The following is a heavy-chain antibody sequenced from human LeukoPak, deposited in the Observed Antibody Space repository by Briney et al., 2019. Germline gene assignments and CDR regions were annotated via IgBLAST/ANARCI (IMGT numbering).Heavy chain of an antibody. CDR2: ISSSSNTV. J-gene: IGHJ4*02. CDR3: ARRAMGATSFDY. CDR1: GFTFSDYY. V-gene: IGHV3-11*04. Sequence: PGGSLRLSCAGSGFTFSDYYMTWVRQAPGKGLEWVSYISSSSNTVYYADSVKGRLTVSRDNGNNSLYLQITNLRAEDTAVYYCARRAMGATSFDYWGQGTLVTVSS. D-gene: IGHD1-26*01.